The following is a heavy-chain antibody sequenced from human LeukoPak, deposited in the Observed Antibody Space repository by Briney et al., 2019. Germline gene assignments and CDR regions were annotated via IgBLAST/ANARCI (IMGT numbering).Heavy chain of an antibody. CDR2: IHYSGST. J-gene: IGHJ4*02. V-gene: IGHV4-59*01. Sequence: SQTLSLTCTVSGGSISSYYWSWIRQPPGKGLEWIGYIHYSGSTNYNPSLKSRVTISVDTSKNQFSLKLSSVTAADTAVYYCARWILYSSGSYSDYWGQGTLVTVSS. CDR3: ARWILYSSGSYSDY. D-gene: IGHD3-10*01. CDR1: GGSISSYY.